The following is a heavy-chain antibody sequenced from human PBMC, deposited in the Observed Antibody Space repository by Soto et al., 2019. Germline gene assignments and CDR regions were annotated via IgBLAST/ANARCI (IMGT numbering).Heavy chain of an antibody. CDR1: GFTFSSYA. CDR2: ISGSGDTT. CDR3: AKYATRSQTDY. J-gene: IGHJ4*02. V-gene: IGHV3-23*01. Sequence: EVQLLESGGGLVQPGGSLRLSCAASGFTFSSYAMSWVRQAPGKGLEWVSSISGSGDTTYYADSVKGRFTISRDNSKNTLFLQMNSLRAEDTAIYYWAKYATRSQTDYWVQGTLVTVSS. D-gene: IGHD2-2*01.